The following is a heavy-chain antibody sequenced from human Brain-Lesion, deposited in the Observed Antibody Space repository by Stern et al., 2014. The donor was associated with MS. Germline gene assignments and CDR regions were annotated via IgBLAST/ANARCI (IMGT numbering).Heavy chain of an antibody. D-gene: IGHD4-17*01. CDR1: GGSINTNNYY. J-gene: IGHJ4*02. V-gene: IGHV4-39*01. CDR2: IYSSGST. Sequence: QVQLQESGPGLVKPSETLSLTCTVSGGSINTNNYYWGWIRQPQGKGLEWIGNIYSSGSTFYSPSLKSRVTMSVETSKNQFPLKLSSVTAADTAVYYCARTGDDFGDYSLSYWGQGTLVTVSS. CDR3: ARTGDDFGDYSLSY.